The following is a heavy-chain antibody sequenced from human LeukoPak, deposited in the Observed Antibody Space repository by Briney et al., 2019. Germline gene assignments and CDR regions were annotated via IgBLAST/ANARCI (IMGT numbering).Heavy chain of an antibody. CDR1: GFTVSSNY. J-gene: IGHJ4*02. CDR2: IYSGGST. Sequence: GGSLRLSCAASGFTVSSNYMSWVRQAPGKGLEWVSVIYSGGSTYYADSVKGRFTISRDNSKNTLYLQMNSLRAEDTAVYYCARPPYCSSTSCPFDYWGQGTLVTVSS. V-gene: IGHV3-66*04. CDR3: ARPPYCSSTSCPFDY. D-gene: IGHD2-2*01.